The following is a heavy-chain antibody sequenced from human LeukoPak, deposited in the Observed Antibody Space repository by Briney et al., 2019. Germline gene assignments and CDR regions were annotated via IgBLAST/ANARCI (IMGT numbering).Heavy chain of an antibody. V-gene: IGHV3-30*02. D-gene: IGHD5/OR15-5a*01. J-gene: IGHJ4*02. CDR2: IRFDGSNE. CDR1: RVTFSCFD. CDR3: ARQIGVSIDY. Sequence: GGSLRLSCAASRVTFSCFDMHWVRQAPGKGLEWVTFIRFDGSNEYYADSVKGRFTISRDNSKNTLYLQMSSLRPEDTAVYYCARQIGVSIDYWGQGTLVTVSS.